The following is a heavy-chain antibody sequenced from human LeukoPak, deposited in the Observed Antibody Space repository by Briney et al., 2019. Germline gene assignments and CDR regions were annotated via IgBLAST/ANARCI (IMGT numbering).Heavy chain of an antibody. CDR1: GFTFDDYA. CDR2: ISWNSGSI. Sequence: GGSLRLSCAASGFTFDDYAMHWVRQAPGKGLEWVSGISWNSGSIGYADSVKGRFTISRDNAKNSLYLQMNSLRAEDTAAYYCARVSVDSSSWGYYYYYYMDVWGKGTTVTVSS. J-gene: IGHJ6*03. D-gene: IGHD6-13*01. V-gene: IGHV3-9*01. CDR3: ARVSVDSSSWGYYYYYYMDV.